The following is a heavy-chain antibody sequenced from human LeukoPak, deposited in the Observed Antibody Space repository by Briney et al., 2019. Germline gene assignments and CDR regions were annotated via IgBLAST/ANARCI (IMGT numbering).Heavy chain of an antibody. D-gene: IGHD5-12*01. CDR1: GGSIATRNYY. Sequence: SETLSLTCTVSGGSIATRNYYWAWIRLPPGKGLEWIGSMYYSGSTSYNPSLNNRVTMSVDTSRSQFCLWMTSVTAAHTAVYYCVSQQRKIRPNGSGYTAYAQKIDFWGQGILVTVSS. J-gene: IGHJ4*02. V-gene: IGHV4-39*01. CDR2: MYYSGST. CDR3: VSQQRKIRPNGSGYTAYAQKIDF.